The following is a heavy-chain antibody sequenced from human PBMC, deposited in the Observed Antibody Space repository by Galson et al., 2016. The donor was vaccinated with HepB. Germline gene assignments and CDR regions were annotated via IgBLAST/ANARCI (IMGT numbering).Heavy chain of an antibody. J-gene: IGHJ2*01. D-gene: IGHD3-9*01. CDR2: VYRGGVT. CDR3: ARGGLYITPFDATWYFDL. Sequence: SLRLSCAASGFSVSADYMTWVRQAPGKGLEWVSIVYRGGVTKYADSLQGRFTVSSDRSNNALSLQMNNLRAEDTAVYYCARGGLYITPFDATWYFDLWGRGSLVTVSS. CDR1: GFSVSADY. V-gene: IGHV3-53*01.